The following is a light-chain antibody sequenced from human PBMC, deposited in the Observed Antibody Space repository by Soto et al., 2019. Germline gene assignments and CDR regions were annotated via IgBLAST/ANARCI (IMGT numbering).Light chain of an antibody. J-gene: IGKJ2*01. V-gene: IGKV3-11*01. CDR1: QSISNH. CDR3: QQRSNWPRYT. CDR2: ATS. Sequence: EIVLTQSPATLSLSPGERATLSCRASQSISNHLAWFQQKPGQAPRLLIYATSNRATGIPARFSGSGSGTDFTLTISSLEPVDFAVYYCQQRSNWPRYTFGQGTKLEIK.